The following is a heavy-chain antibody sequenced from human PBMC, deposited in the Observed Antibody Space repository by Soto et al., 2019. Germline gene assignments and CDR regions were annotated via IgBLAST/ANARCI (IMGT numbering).Heavy chain of an antibody. D-gene: IGHD6-13*01. V-gene: IGHV1-69*05. CDR3: ARDYADSNSWYYLDF. Sequence: SVKVSCKASGGTFSSYAISWVRQAPGQGLEWMGGIIPIFGTANYAQKFQGRVTITTDESTSTVYMELSSLRSEDTAVYSCARDYADSNSWYYLDFWGQGTLVTVSS. CDR1: GGTFSSYA. CDR2: IIPIFGTA. J-gene: IGHJ4*02.